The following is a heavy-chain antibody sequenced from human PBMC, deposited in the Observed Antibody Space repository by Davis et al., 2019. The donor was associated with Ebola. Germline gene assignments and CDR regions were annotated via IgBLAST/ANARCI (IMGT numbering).Heavy chain of an antibody. CDR1: GGSISSYY. J-gene: IGHJ4*02. V-gene: IGHV4-59*01. Sequence: PGGSLRLSCTVSGGSISSYYWSWIRQPPGKGLEWIGYIYYSGSTNYNPSLKSRVTISVDTSKNQFSLKLSSVTAADTAVYYCARGRDMVRAYYFDYWGQGTLVTVSS. D-gene: IGHD3-10*01. CDR2: IYYSGST. CDR3: ARGRDMVRAYYFDY.